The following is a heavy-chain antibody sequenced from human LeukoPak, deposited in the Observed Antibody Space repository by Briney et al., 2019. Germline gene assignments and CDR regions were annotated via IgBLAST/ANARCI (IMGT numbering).Heavy chain of an antibody. V-gene: IGHV4-39*01. CDR2: TYYSGRT. D-gene: IGHD3-22*01. CDR1: GDSVSRSDSY. J-gene: IGHJ1*01. Sequence: TLSLTCTIFGDSVSRSDSYWDWIRQPPGKGLEWIGTTYYSGRTYYSPSLKSRVTLSVDMSNNQFSLTLSSVTAADTALYFCARRRYYDSSGYLEWGQGTLVTVSS. CDR3: ARRRYYDSSGYLE.